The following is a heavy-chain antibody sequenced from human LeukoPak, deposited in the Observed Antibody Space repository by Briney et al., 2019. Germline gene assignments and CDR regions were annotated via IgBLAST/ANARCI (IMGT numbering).Heavy chain of an antibody. Sequence: PSETLSLTCTVSGGSISSYYWSWIRQPPGKGLEWIGYIYYSGSTNYNPSLRSRVTTSVDTSKNQFSLKLSSVTAADTAVYYCARDGYYYDSSGYYRNAEYFQHWGQGTLVTVSS. CDR3: ARDGYYYDSSGYYRNAEYFQH. D-gene: IGHD3-22*01. J-gene: IGHJ1*01. CDR1: GGSISSYY. CDR2: IYYSGST. V-gene: IGHV4-59*12.